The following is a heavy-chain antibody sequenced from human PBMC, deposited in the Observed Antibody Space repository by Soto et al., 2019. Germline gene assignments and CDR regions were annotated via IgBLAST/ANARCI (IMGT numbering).Heavy chain of an antibody. CDR1: XXXFXGSX. Sequence: PSETLSLTXXXYXXXFXGSXVTVXRQSPGKGLEWIGEINHGGSSXHNPSLXSRLTISVDTSKNQFSLKLSSVTAADTAVYYCARGITTKVVQTDAPDKYYFDSWGRGTLVTVSS. CDR2: INHGGSS. CDR3: ARGITTKVVQTDAPDKYYFDS. D-gene: IGHD3-22*01. V-gene: IGHV4-34*01. J-gene: IGHJ4*02.